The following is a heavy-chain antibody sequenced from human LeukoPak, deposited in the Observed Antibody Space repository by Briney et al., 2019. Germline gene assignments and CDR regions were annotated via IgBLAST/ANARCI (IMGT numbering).Heavy chain of an antibody. Sequence: GGSLRLSCAASGFTFDDYAMHWVRQAPGKGLEWVSGISGSGGSTYYADSVKGRFTISRDNSKNTLYLQMNSLRAEDTAVYYCAKAAAGAFDYWGQGTLVTVSS. V-gene: IGHV3-23*01. CDR2: ISGSGGST. CDR3: AKAAAGAFDY. D-gene: IGHD6-13*01. J-gene: IGHJ4*02. CDR1: GFTFDDYA.